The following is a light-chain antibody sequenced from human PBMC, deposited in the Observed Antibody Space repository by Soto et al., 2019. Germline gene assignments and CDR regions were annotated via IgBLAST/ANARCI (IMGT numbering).Light chain of an antibody. CDR1: QSIGNY. V-gene: IGKV1-39*01. CDR2: AAS. J-gene: IGKJ1*01. Sequence: DIQMTQSPSSLSTSVGDRVTITCRASQSIGNYLNWYQQKPGKAPNLLICAASSLQSGVPLRFSGSGSGTDFTLTISSLQPEDFATYYCQQSYSSPWTFGQGTKVEIK. CDR3: QQSYSSPWT.